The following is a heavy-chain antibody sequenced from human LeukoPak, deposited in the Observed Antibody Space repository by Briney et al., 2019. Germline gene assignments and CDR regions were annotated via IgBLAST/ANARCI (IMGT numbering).Heavy chain of an antibody. D-gene: IGHD6-19*01. Sequence: SETLSLTCAVSGGSFSGYYWTWIRQPPGKGLEWIGEINHSGNANYNPSLKSRVTISLDMSENHFSLKLTSVTAADTAVYYCAGDSGWYLRPFDIWGQGTMVTVSS. CDR2: INHSGNA. V-gene: IGHV4-34*01. CDR3: AGDSGWYLRPFDI. CDR1: GGSFSGYY. J-gene: IGHJ3*02.